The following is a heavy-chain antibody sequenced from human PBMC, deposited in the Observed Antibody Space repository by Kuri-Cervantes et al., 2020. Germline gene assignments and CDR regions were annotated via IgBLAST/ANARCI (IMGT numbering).Heavy chain of an antibody. CDR1: GFTFSNYN. J-gene: IGHJ3*02. V-gene: IGHV3-48*01. CDR2: IRSSSSTI. Sequence: GESLKISCAASGFTFSNYNMNWVRQAPGKGLEWVSYIRSSSSTIYYVDSVKGRFTISRDNAKNSLYLQMNSLRGEDTAVYYCARVDCRGYTCYVPSHGFDIWGQGTMVTVSS. CDR3: ARVDCRGYTCYVPSHGFDI. D-gene: IGHD2-15*01.